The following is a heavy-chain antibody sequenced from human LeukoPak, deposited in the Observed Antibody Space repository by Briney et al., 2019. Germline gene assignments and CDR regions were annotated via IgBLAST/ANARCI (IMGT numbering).Heavy chain of an antibody. V-gene: IGHV1-8*01. CDR1: GYTFTSYD. CDR3: ARGLAPRRLLWFGELTIDY. J-gene: IGHJ4*02. D-gene: IGHD3-10*01. Sequence: GASVKVSCKASGYTFTSYDINWVRQATGQGLEWMGWMNPNSGNTGYAQKFQGRVTMTRNTSISTACMELSSLRSEDTAVYYCARGLAPRRLLWFGELTIDYWGQGTLVTVSS. CDR2: MNPNSGNT.